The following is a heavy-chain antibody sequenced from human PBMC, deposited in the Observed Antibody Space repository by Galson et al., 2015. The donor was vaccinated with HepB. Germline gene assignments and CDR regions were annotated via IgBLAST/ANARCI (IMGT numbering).Heavy chain of an antibody. CDR3: ARVLFPGSYHGKYYALDV. Sequence: SLRLSCAASGFTFSNYAMHWVRQAPGEGLEWVALISYDELSKYYADSVRGRFTISRDNSKDTLYLQMNSLRAEDTAIYYCARVLFPGSYHGKYYALDVWGQGTTVTVSS. D-gene: IGHD3-10*01. CDR1: GFTFSNYA. V-gene: IGHV3-30*04. CDR2: ISYDELSK. J-gene: IGHJ6*02.